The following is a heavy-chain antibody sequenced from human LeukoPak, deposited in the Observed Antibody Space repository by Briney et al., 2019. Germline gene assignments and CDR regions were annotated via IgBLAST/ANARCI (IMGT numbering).Heavy chain of an antibody. V-gene: IGHV1-18*01. CDR2: ISAYNGNT. CDR1: GYTFTSYG. Sequence: GASVKVSCKASGYTFTSYGISWVRQAPGQGLEWMGWISAYNGNTNYAQKLQGRVTMTTDTSTSTAYMELRSLRSDDTAVYYCARGYCSGGSCYSDYYGMDVWGQGTTVTVSS. D-gene: IGHD2-15*01. CDR3: ARGYCSGGSCYSDYYGMDV. J-gene: IGHJ6*02.